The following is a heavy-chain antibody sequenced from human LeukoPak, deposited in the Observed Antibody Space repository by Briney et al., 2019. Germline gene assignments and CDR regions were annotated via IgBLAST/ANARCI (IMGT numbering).Heavy chain of an antibody. CDR2: IYYGGDT. D-gene: IGHD6-13*01. CDR3: ARSWGSSSGIDN. CDR1: GGSFSSYY. V-gene: IGHV4-59*01. J-gene: IGHJ4*02. Sequence: SETLSLTCTGSGGSFSSYYWSWIRQPPGKGLEWIGYIYYGGDTNYNPSLKSRVTISVDTSKNQFSLKLSSVTAADTAVFYCARSWGSSSGIDNWGQGTLVTVSS.